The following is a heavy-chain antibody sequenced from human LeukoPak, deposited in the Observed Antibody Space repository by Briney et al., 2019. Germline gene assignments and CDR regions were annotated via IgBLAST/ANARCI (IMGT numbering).Heavy chain of an antibody. V-gene: IGHV3-66*01. CDR3: AKDGKLRFLEWFQVSAVYYYYYMDV. J-gene: IGHJ6*03. CDR2: IYSGGST. Sequence: PGGSLRLSCAASGFTVSSNYMSWVRQAPGKGLEWVSVIYSGGSTYYADSVKGRFTISRDNSKNTLYLQMNSLRAEDTAVYYCAKDGKLRFLEWFQVSAVYYYYYMDVWGKGTTVTVSS. D-gene: IGHD3-3*01. CDR1: GFTVSSNY.